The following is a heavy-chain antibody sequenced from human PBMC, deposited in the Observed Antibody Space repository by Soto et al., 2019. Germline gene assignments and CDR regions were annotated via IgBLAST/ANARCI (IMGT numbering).Heavy chain of an antibody. CDR2: IIPILGIA. CDR3: ARREEKQWLASDAFDI. V-gene: IGHV1-69*02. D-gene: IGHD6-19*01. Sequence: GASVKVSCKASGGTFSSYTISWVRQAPGQGLEWMGRIIPILGIANYAQKFQGRVTITADKSTSTAYMELSSLRSEDTAVYYCARREEKQWLASDAFDIWGQGTMVTVSS. CDR1: GGTFSSYT. J-gene: IGHJ3*02.